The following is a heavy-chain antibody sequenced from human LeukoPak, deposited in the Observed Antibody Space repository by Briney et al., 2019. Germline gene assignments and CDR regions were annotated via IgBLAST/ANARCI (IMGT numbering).Heavy chain of an antibody. CDR3: ARGGGDVYNVFDY. D-gene: IGHD5-24*01. CDR2: IYYSGST. V-gene: IGHV4-31*03. J-gene: IGHJ4*02. Sequence: SQTLSLTCTVSGGSISSGGYYWSWIRQHPGKGLEWIGYIYYSGSTYYDPSLKSRLTISVDTSKNQFSLKLSSVSAADTAVYYCARGGGDVYNVFDYWGQGTLVTVSS. CDR1: GGSISSGGYY.